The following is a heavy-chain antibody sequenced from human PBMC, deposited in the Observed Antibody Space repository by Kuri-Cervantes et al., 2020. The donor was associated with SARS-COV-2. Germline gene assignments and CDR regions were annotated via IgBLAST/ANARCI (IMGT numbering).Heavy chain of an antibody. CDR3: APFYYRSRNNWSDP. V-gene: IGHV1-58*02. J-gene: IGHJ5*02. CDR2: IIVGSGNT. Sequence: SAKVSCKASGSTFSGSSIQWVRQPRAQRLEWIGWIIVGSGNTDYEREFQERVTITRDVTTTTAYKVLSGLISDDTAMYYCAPFYYRSRNNWSDPWGQGTQVTVSS. D-gene: IGHD3-10*01. CDR1: GSTFSGSS.